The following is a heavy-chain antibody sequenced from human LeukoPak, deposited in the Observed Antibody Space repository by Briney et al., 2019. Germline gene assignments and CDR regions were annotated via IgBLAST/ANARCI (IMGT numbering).Heavy chain of an antibody. Sequence: GGSLRLSCAASGFIFNNYGLIWVRQAPGKGPQWVSAISNDGGGTTYADFVKGRFTISRDNSKDTLFLHMNSLRAEDTALYYCAKGGSGYFADLWGQGTLVTVSS. CDR3: AKGGSGYFADL. J-gene: IGHJ5*02. CDR2: ISNDGGGT. CDR1: GFIFNNYG. V-gene: IGHV3-23*01. D-gene: IGHD3-22*01.